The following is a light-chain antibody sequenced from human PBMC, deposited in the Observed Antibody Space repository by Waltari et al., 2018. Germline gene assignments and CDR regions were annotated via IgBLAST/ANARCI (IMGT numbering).Light chain of an antibody. CDR3: CSYAGSYTWV. Sequence: QSALTQPASVSGSPGQSITISCTGTSSDVGNYNLVPWYQQYPGKAPKVMIYADNRRPSGVSDRFSGSKSGNTASLTLSGVQAEDEADYYCCSYAGSYTWVFGGGTKLTVL. CDR2: ADN. J-gene: IGLJ3*02. V-gene: IGLV2-23*01. CDR1: SSDVGNYNL.